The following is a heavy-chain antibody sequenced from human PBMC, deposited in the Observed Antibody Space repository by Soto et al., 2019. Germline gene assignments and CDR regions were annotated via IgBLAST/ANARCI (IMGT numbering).Heavy chain of an antibody. CDR2: ISGSGGST. CDR3: AKGNLGYCSSTSCYTTAFDY. D-gene: IGHD2-2*02. J-gene: IGHJ4*02. Sequence: PGGSLRLSCAASGFTFSSYAMSWVRQAPGKGLEWVSAISGSGGSTYYADSVKGRFTISRDNSKNTLYLQMNSLRAEDTAVYYCAKGNLGYCSSTSCYTTAFDYWGQGTLVTVSS. CDR1: GFTFSSYA. V-gene: IGHV3-23*01.